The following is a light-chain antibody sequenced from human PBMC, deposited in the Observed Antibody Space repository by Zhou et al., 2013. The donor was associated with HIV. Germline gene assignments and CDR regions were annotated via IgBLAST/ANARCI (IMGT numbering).Light chain of an antibody. CDR1: QSISSY. CDR2: AAS. J-gene: IGKJ4*01. V-gene: IGKV1-39*01. Sequence: DIQMTQSPSSLSASVGDRVTITCRASQSISSYLNWYQQKPGKAPKVLIYAASSLQSGVPSRFSGSGSGTDFTLTISSLQPEDFATYYCQQSYDTLLTFGGGTKVEIK. CDR3: QQSYDTLLT.